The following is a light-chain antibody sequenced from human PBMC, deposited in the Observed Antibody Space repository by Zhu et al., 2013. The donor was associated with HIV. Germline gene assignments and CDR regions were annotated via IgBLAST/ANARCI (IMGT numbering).Light chain of an antibody. J-gene: IGLJ2*01. CDR1: SSDVGGYNY. V-gene: IGLV2-14*01. CDR2: EVN. CDR3: SSYTSSTTVV. Sequence: QSALTQPASVSGSPGQSITISCTGTSSDVGGYNYVSWYQQHPGKAPKLMIYEVNNRPSGVSNRFSGSKSGNTASLTISGLQAEDEADYSCSSYTSSTTVVFGGGTKLTVL.